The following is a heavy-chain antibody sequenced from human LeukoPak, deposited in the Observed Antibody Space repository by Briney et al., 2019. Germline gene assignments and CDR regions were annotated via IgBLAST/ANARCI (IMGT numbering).Heavy chain of an antibody. J-gene: IGHJ6*02. CDR2: IYYSGST. Sequence: SETLSLTCTVSGGSISSYYWSWIRQPPGKGLEWIGYIYYSGSTNYNPSLKSRVTISVDPSQNQFSLKLSSVTAADTAVYYCAREQREISGLGHYYYYGMDVWGQGTTVTVSS. V-gene: IGHV4-59*01. CDR1: GGSISSYY. D-gene: IGHD3-16*01. CDR3: AREQREISGLGHYYYYGMDV.